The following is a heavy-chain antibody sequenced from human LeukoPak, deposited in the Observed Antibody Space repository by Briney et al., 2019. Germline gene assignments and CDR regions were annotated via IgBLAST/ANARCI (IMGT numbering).Heavy chain of an antibody. D-gene: IGHD2-8*01. V-gene: IGHV1-2*06. CDR2: INPNSGGT. CDR1: GYTFTGYY. J-gene: IGHJ6*03. CDR3: ARGARYCTNGVCSLYYYYYMDV. Sequence: ASVKVSCKASGYTFTGYYIHWVRQAPGQGLEWMGRINPNSGGTNYAQKFQGRVTMTRDTSISTAYMELSRLRSDDTAVYYCARGARYCTNGVCSLYYYYYMDVWGKGTTVTVSS.